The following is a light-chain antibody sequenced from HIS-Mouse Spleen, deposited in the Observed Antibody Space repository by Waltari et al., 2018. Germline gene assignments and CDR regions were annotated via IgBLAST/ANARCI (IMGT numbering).Light chain of an antibody. CDR3: QSADSSGTYQDVV. J-gene: IGLJ2*01. V-gene: IGLV3-25*03. CDR2: KDS. Sequence: SYELTQPPSVSVSPGQTARITCPGDALPKQSAYWYQQKPGQAPGLGIYKDSERPSGIPERFSGSSSGTTVTLTISGVQAEDEADYYCQSADSSGTYQDVVFGGGTKLTVL. CDR1: ALPKQS.